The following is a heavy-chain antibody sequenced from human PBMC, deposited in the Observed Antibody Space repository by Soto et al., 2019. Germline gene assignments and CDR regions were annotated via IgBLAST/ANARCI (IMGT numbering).Heavy chain of an antibody. Sequence: QVQLQQWGAGLLKPSETLSLTCAVYGGSFSGYYWSWIRQPPGKGLEWIGEINHSGSTNYNPSLKGRVTISVDTSKNQFSLKLSSVTAADTAVYYCARGTRGIRDCSSTSCYGGVFDYWGQGTLVTVSS. V-gene: IGHV4-34*01. CDR3: ARGTRGIRDCSSTSCYGGVFDY. CDR2: INHSGST. D-gene: IGHD2-2*01. J-gene: IGHJ4*02. CDR1: GGSFSGYY.